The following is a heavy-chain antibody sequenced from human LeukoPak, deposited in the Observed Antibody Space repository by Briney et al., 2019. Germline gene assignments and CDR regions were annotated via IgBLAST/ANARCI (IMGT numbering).Heavy chain of an antibody. CDR1: GYTFTNYY. J-gene: IGHJ4*02. D-gene: IGHD2-2*01. CDR2: INPTGDST. V-gene: IGHV1-46*01. CDR3: ARHPSPQLHHFDY. Sequence: ASVKVSCKASGYTFTNYYIHWVRQAPGQGLEWMGIINPTGDSTTYAQKFQGRVTMTRDTSTNIVYMELSSLRSDDTAVYYCARHPSPQLHHFDYWGQGTLVTVSS.